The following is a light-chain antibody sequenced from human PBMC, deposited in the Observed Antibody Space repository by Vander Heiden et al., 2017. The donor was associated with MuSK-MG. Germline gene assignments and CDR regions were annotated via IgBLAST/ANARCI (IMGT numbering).Light chain of an antibody. J-gene: IGKJ1*01. CDR2: DAS. Sequence: EIVLTQSPATLSLSPGQRATLSCRASQSVSSYLAWYQQQPGQAPRLLIYDASNRANGIPDRFSGSGSGTDFTLTISSLEPEDFAVYYWQQRSTLRTFGQGTKVEIK. CDR1: QSVSSY. CDR3: QQRSTLRT. V-gene: IGKV3-11*01.